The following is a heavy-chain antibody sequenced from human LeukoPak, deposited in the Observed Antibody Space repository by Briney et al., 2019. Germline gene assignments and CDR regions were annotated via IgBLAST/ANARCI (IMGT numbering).Heavy chain of an antibody. CDR1: GYTLEDYA. V-gene: IGHV3-43*02. J-gene: IGHJ6*03. CDR3: AKEGRFLEWLSYYYYMDV. D-gene: IGHD3-3*01. Sequence: GGSLRLSCAASGYTLEDYAIHWVRHAPGRGLEWVSLISGDGGSTYYAGSVKGRFTISRDNSKYSLYLQMNSLRTEDTALYYCAKEGRFLEWLSYYYYMDVWGKGTTVTVSS. CDR2: ISGDGGST.